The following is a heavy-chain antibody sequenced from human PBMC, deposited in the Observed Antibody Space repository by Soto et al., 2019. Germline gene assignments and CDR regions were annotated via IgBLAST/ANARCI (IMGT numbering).Heavy chain of an antibody. CDR1: GYTFTGYG. D-gene: IGHD1-26*01. Sequence: QVQLVQSGAEVKKPGASVRVSCKSSGYTFTGYGITWVRQAPGQGLEWMGWINTYKGNINYAQRLQGRVTMTTDTSTSTAYMELRSLTSDDTAVYYCARERGGYKHFDYWGQGALVTVSS. CDR3: ARERGGYKHFDY. V-gene: IGHV1-18*01. J-gene: IGHJ4*02. CDR2: INTYKGNI.